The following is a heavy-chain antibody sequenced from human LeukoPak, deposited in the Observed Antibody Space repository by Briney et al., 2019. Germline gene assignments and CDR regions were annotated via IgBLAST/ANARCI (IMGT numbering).Heavy chain of an antibody. Sequence: GGSLRLSCAASGFSFSSFSMKWVRQAPGKGLEWVSSISSSSTYIYYADSVKGRFTISRDSSKNSLFLQMNSLRVEDTAVYYCARGVPHFDQWGQGTLVTVSS. CDR2: ISSSSTYI. V-gene: IGHV3-21*01. CDR3: ARGVPHFDQ. J-gene: IGHJ4*02. CDR1: GFSFSSFS.